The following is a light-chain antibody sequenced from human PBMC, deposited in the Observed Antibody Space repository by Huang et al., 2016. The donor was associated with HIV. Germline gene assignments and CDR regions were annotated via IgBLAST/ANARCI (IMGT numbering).Light chain of an antibody. CDR3: QQSVTFPLT. J-gene: IGKJ4*02. CDR1: KDVNKW. V-gene: IGKV1-12*01. CDR2: ASS. Sequence: DIKMTQSPSSVSASIGDKVSFPCRPSKDVNKWLCWYQQKPGVAPKLLFDASSTLQSGAPGRFRGSGAGTHFTLTSNILQAEDFATYCCQQSVTFPLTFGGGTKVELK.